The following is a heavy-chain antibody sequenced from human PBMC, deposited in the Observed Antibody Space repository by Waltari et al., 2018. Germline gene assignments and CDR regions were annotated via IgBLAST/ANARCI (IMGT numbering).Heavy chain of an antibody. CDR2: ISSSSSYI. D-gene: IGHD3-22*01. J-gene: IGHJ4*02. Sequence: EVQLVESGGGLVKPGGSLRLSCAASGFTFSSYSMNWVSQAPGKGLELVSSISSSSSYIYYADSVKGRFPISRDNAKNSLYLQMNSLRAEDTAVYYCARDLTYYYDSSGYYPLDYWGQGTLVTVSS. CDR1: GFTFSSYS. V-gene: IGHV3-21*01. CDR3: ARDLTYYYDSSGYYPLDY.